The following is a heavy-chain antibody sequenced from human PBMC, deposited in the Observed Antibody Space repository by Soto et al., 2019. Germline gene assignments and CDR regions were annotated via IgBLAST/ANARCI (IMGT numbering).Heavy chain of an antibody. Sequence: PSVTLSLTCTVSGGSISSYYWSWIRQPPGKGLEWIGYIYYSGSTNYNPSLKSRVTISVDTSKNQFSLKLSSVTAADTAVYYCASSGITMVRGVISFDYWGQGTLVTVSS. D-gene: IGHD3-10*01. CDR1: GGSISSYY. J-gene: IGHJ4*02. V-gene: IGHV4-59*01. CDR2: IYYSGST. CDR3: ASSGITMVRGVISFDY.